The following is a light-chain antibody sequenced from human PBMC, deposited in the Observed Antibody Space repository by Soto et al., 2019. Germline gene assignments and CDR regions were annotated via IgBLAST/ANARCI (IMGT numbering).Light chain of an antibody. CDR3: QQRNNWPPIT. Sequence: IVLTQSPXXLXVXXXXIATLSXRASQSVSSYLAWYQQRPGQAPRLLIYDASNRATGIPARFSGSGSGTDFTLTIDNLEPEDFAIYYCQQRNNWPPITFGQGTRLEIK. CDR1: QSVSSY. V-gene: IGKV3-11*01. CDR2: DAS. J-gene: IGKJ5*01.